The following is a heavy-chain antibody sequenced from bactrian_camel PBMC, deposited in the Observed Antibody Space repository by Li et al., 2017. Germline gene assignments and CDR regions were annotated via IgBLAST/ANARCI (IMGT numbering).Heavy chain of an antibody. CDR2: IDRTGST. V-gene: IGHV3S53*01. D-gene: IGHD2*01. J-gene: IGHJ4*01. CDR1: GDTHSINC. Sequence: HVQLVESGGGSVQAGGSLRLSCAASGDTHSINCMGWFRQAPGQEREGVAAIDRTGSTTYSYSAQARFSISKDNAKNTLYLQMNNLQPEDTAMYYCAADFYNMQLARHYNNWGQGTQVTVS. CDR3: AADFYNMQLARHYNN.